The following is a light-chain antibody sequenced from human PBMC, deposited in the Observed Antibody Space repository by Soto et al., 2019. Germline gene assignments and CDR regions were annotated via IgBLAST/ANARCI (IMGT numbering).Light chain of an antibody. V-gene: IGLV2-23*03. CDR3: CSYAGSSTFVV. J-gene: IGLJ2*01. CDR2: EGS. Sequence: QSALTQPASVSGSPGQSITISCTGTSSDVGSYNLVSWHQQHPGKAPKLMIYEGSKRPSGVSNRFSGSKSGNTASLTISGLQAEDEDDYYCCSYAGSSTFVVFGGGTKVTVL. CDR1: SSDVGSYNL.